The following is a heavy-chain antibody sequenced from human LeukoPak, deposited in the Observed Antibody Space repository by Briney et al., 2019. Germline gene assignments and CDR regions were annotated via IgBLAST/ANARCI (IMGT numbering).Heavy chain of an antibody. CDR1: AFSLNTYN. CDR3: VRDRGTYRPIDY. V-gene: IGHV3-21*04. D-gene: IGHD1-26*01. CDR2: ISYTGTYI. J-gene: IGHJ4*02. Sequence: PGGSLRLSCAASAFSLNTYNMNWVRQAPGKGLEWVSSISYTGTYIYYADSVKGRFTISRDNAQNSVYLQMNSLRAEDTAVYYCVRDRGTYRPIDYWGQGTLVTASS.